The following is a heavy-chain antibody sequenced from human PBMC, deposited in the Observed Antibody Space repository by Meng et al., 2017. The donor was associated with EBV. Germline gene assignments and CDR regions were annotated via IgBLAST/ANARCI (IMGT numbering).Heavy chain of an antibody. CDR3: AKSSSSTPGVVDS. CDR2: IYDGGTT. D-gene: IGHD2-2*01. CDR1: GASVSGGTFH. Sequence: QVRLQESGPGLVKPSATLSLTCTVAGASVSGGTFHWSWTRQPPGKELQWIGYIYDGGTTIYNPSLKSRVTIFLDTSRNPFSLGLRSVTTADTAVYYCAKSSSSTPGVVDSWGQGTLVTVSS. V-gene: IGHV4-61*01. J-gene: IGHJ4*02.